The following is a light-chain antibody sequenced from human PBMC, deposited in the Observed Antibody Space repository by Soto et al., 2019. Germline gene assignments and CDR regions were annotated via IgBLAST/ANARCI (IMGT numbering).Light chain of an antibody. Sequence: QSALTQPASVSGSPGQSITISCTGTSSDVGVFNYVSWYQQHPDKSPKLMIYVVSNRPSGVSNRFSGSKSGNTASLTISGLQAEDEADYYCSSYTSSDTPYGFGTGTKVTDL. CDR2: VVS. CDR1: SSDVGVFNY. V-gene: IGLV2-14*01. CDR3: SSYTSSDTPYG. J-gene: IGLJ1*01.